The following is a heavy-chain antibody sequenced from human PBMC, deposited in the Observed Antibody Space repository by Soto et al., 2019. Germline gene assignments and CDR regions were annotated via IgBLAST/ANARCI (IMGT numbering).Heavy chain of an antibody. J-gene: IGHJ6*02. V-gene: IGHV3-23*01. CDR3: AKEVTYYDFWSGQVLYYYYGMDV. D-gene: IGHD3-3*01. Sequence: PGGSLRLSCAASRFTFRNYGMSWVRQGPGKGLEWVSGISPTGEQRFYVDSVKGRFFISRDNSQNTLSLEMSNLRADDTAVYYCAKEVTYYDFWSGQVLYYYYGMDVWGQGTTVTVSS. CDR2: ISPTGEQR. CDR1: RFTFRNYG.